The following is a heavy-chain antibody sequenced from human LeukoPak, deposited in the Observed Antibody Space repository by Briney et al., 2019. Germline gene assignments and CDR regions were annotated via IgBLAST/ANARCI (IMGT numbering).Heavy chain of an antibody. CDR1: GGPISNYY. Sequence: SETLSLTCTVSGGPISNYYWSWIRQPAGKGLEWIGRIYTSGSTNYNSSLKSRLTMSVDTSQNQFSLKLSSVTAADTAVYYCARLRPMGGSFPDSFDIWGQGTMVTVSS. D-gene: IGHD1-26*01. V-gene: IGHV4-4*07. J-gene: IGHJ3*02. CDR3: ARLRPMGGSFPDSFDI. CDR2: IYTSGST.